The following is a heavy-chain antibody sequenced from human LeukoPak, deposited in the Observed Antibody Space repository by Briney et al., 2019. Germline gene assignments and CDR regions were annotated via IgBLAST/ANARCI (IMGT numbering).Heavy chain of an antibody. CDR3: ARDRLWFGELLGAFDI. V-gene: IGHV3-66*02. D-gene: IGHD3-10*01. J-gene: IGHJ3*02. Sequence: GGSLRLPCAASGFTVSSNYMSWVRQAPGKGLEWVSVIYSGGSTYYADSVKGRFTISRDNSKNTLYLQMNSLRAEDTAVYYCARDRLWFGELLGAFDIWGQGTMVTVSS. CDR2: IYSGGST. CDR1: GFTVSSNY.